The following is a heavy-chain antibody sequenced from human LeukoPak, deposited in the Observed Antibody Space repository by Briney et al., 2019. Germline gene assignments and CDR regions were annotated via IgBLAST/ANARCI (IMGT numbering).Heavy chain of an antibody. CDR1: GGSISSSNW. D-gene: IGHD4-17*01. Sequence: PSETLSLTCAVSGGSISSSNWWSWVRQPPGKGLEWIGEIYHSGSTNYNPSLRSRVTMSVDTSKNQFSLKLSSVTAADTAVYYCARGGDYGDYRVDYWGQGTLVTVSS. V-gene: IGHV4-4*02. CDR3: ARGGDYGDYRVDY. J-gene: IGHJ4*02. CDR2: IYHSGST.